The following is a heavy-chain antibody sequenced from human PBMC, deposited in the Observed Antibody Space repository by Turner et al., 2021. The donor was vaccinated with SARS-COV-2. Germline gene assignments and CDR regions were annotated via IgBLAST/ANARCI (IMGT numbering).Heavy chain of an antibody. CDR2: IYYSGST. D-gene: IGHD5-18*01. CDR3: AGQLWLRGAFDI. J-gene: IGHJ3*02. Sequence: QVQLQESGPGLVKPSQTLSLTCTVSVGSISSGGYYWSWIRQHPGKGLEWIGNIYYSGSTYYNSSLKSRVTISVDTSKNQFSLKLSSVTAADTAVYYCAGQLWLRGAFDIWGQGTMVTVSS. CDR1: VGSISSGGYY. V-gene: IGHV4-31*03.